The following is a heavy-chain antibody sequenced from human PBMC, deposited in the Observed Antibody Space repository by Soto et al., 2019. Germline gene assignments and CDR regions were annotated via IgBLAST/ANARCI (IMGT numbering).Heavy chain of an antibody. CDR3: TEGTKF. V-gene: IGHV3-15*01. D-gene: IGHD2-8*01. J-gene: IGHJ4*02. CDR2: IKSRSDGGTT. Sequence: EVQLVESGGGLVKPGASLRLSCAASGVSFGYAWRSWVRQAPGKGLEWVGRIKSRSDGGTTECAAPVKGRFSISRDDSENKLYLQMDSLKLEDTAVYYCTEGTKFWGQGHLVTVSS. CDR1: GVSFGYAW.